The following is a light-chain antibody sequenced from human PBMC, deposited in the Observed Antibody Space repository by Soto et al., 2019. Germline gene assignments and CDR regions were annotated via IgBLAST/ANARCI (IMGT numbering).Light chain of an antibody. CDR2: GAS. CDR3: QQSGTSIT. Sequence: EIVLTQSPGTLSLSPGEKATLSCRASQSISNNYLAWYQQKPGQAPRLLIYGASTRATGIPVRFSGSGSGTDFTLTISRLEPEDFAVYYCQQSGTSITFGQGTRLEIK. V-gene: IGKV3-20*01. CDR1: QSISNNY. J-gene: IGKJ5*01.